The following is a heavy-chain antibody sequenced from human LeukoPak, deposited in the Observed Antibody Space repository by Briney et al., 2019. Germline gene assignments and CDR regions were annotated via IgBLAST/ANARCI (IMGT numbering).Heavy chain of an antibody. CDR2: ISDGGEGA. CDR3: ATAGAYYYDSSGYYLFDY. Sequence: GGSLRLSCAASGFPFRTYAMTWVRQAPGKGLEWLSDISDGGEGAHYADSVRGRFTISRDNAKNSLYLQMNSLRAEDTAVYYCATAGAYYYDSSGYYLFDYWGQGTLVTVSS. CDR1: GFPFRTYA. J-gene: IGHJ4*02. D-gene: IGHD3-22*01. V-gene: IGHV3-23*01.